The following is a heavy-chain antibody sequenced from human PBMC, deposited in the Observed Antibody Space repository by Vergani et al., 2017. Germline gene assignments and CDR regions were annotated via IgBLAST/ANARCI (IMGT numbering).Heavy chain of an antibody. V-gene: IGHV1-69*04. CDR2: IIPILSIA. Sequence: QVQLVQSGAEVKKPGSSVKVSCKASGGTFSSYAISWVRQAPGXGLEWMGRIIPILSIANYSQKFQGRVTITADKSTRTAYMELSSLRSEDTAVYYCARHGPQPLYYDSSGSSFDYWGQGTLGTVSS. CDR3: ARHGPQPLYYDSSGSSFDY. D-gene: IGHD3-22*01. J-gene: IGHJ4*02. CDR1: GGTFSSYA.